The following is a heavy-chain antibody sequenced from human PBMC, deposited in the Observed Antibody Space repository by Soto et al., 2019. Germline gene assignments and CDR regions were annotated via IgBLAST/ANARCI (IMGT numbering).Heavy chain of an antibody. J-gene: IGHJ4*02. Sequence: RASVKVSCKASGNTFSNYYIHWVRQAPGQGLEWMGTINPSGGHTTYAQKFLGRVTMTRDTSTSTLYMELTSLRSEDTAVYFCARGGHVVVVTAAFDYWGQGTLVTVSS. CDR3: ARGGHVVVVTAAFDY. D-gene: IGHD2-21*02. CDR2: INPSGGHT. V-gene: IGHV1-46*03. CDR1: GNTFSNYY.